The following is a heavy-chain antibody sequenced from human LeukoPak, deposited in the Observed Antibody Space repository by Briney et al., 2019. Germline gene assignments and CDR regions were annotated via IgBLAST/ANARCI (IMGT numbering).Heavy chain of an antibody. CDR2: ISYDGSNK. CDR1: GFTFNSYA. Sequence: GRSLRLSCAASGFTFNSYAMHWVRQAPGKGLEWVAVISYDGSNKYYADSVKGRFTISRDNSKNTLYLQINSLRAEDTAVYYCARDKGKYDSSGYANWGQGTLVTVSS. V-gene: IGHV3-30-3*01. J-gene: IGHJ4*02. D-gene: IGHD3-22*01. CDR3: ARDKGKYDSSGYAN.